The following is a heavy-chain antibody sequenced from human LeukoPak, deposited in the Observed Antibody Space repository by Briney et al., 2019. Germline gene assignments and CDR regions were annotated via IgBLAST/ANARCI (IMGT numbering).Heavy chain of an antibody. Sequence: ASVKVSCKASGYTFTSYGISWVRQAPGQGLEWMGWISGYNGNTNYAQKLQGRVTMTTDTSTSTAYMELRSLRSDDTAVYYCARRTYSSSSSIFEYWGQGTLVTVSS. CDR1: GYTFTSYG. CDR3: ARRTYSSSSSIFEY. V-gene: IGHV1-18*01. D-gene: IGHD6-6*01. J-gene: IGHJ4*02. CDR2: ISGYNGNT.